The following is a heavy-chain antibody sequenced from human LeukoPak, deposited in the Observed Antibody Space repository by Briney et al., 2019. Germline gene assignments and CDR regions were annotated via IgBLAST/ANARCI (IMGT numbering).Heavy chain of an antibody. J-gene: IGHJ4*02. CDR3: ARTDWGRQLGPPDN. Sequence: SETLSLTCTVSGYSISRGHYWGWIRQPPGKRLEWIGAIYHSGSTYYNPSLKSRVTISVDPSKNQFSLKLTSVTAADTAVYFCARTDWGRQLGPPDNWGQGTLVTVSS. V-gene: IGHV4-38-2*02. CDR2: IYHSGST. CDR1: GYSISRGHY. D-gene: IGHD6-13*01.